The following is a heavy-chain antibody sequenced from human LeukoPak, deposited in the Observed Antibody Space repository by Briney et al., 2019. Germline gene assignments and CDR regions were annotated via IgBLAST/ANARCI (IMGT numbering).Heavy chain of an antibody. V-gene: IGHV3-48*03. CDR2: ISLSGSTV. D-gene: IGHD2-15*01. CDR3: ARGYCGGGGCYTY. CDR1: GFTFSSSE. J-gene: IGHJ4*02. Sequence: PGGSLRLSCAASGFTFSSSEMNWVRQAPGKGLEWISYISLSGSTVFYADSVKGRFTISRDNTKNSLYLQMNSLRAEDTAAYYCARGYCGGGGCYTYWGQGTLVTVSS.